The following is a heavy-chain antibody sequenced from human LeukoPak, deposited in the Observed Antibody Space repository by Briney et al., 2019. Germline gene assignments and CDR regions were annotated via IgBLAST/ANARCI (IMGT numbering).Heavy chain of an antibody. J-gene: IGHJ4*02. CDR2: INPSGGST. D-gene: IGHD3-10*01. CDR3: ARALMVRSWTLPPHAYFDY. CDR1: GYTFTSYY. V-gene: IGHV1-46*01. Sequence: GASVTVSCKASGYTFTSYYMHWVRQAPGQGLEWMGIINPSGGSTSYAQKFQGRVTMTRDTSTSTVYMELSSLRSEDTAVYYCARALMVRSWTLPPHAYFDYWGQGTLVTVSS.